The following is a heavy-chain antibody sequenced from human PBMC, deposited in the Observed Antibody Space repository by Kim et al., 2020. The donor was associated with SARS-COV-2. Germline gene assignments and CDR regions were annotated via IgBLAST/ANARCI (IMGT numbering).Heavy chain of an antibody. D-gene: IGHD6-13*01. CDR1: GYTFTGYY. CDR3: ARDRIAAAALNNWFDP. V-gene: IGHV1-2*06. J-gene: IGHJ5*02. Sequence: ASVKVSCKASGYTFTGYYMHWVRQAPGQGLEWMGRINPNSGGTNYAQKFQGRVTMTRDTSISTAYMELSRLRSDDTAVYYCARDRIAAAALNNWFDPWGQGTLVTVSS. CDR2: INPNSGGT.